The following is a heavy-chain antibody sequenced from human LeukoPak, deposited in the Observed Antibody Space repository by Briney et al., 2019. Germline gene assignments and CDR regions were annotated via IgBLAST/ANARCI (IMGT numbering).Heavy chain of an antibody. CDR1: GFTFSRYE. J-gene: IGHJ4*02. V-gene: IGHV3-7*01. D-gene: IGHD2-2*01. CDR3: ARPRGCGSARCNNFDS. Sequence: GGSLRLSCAASGFTFSRYEMNWVRQAPGKGLEWVAIMEEYGSYIFYVDSVKGRFIISRDNARNSLYLQMNNLRAEDTAVYYCARPRGCGSARCNNFDSWGQGTLVTVSS. CDR2: MEEYGSYI.